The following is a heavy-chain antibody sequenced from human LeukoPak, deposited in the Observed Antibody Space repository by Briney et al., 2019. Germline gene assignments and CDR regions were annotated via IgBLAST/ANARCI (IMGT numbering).Heavy chain of an antibody. CDR1: GGSISSYY. D-gene: IGHD1-1*01. V-gene: IGHV4-59*12. Sequence: PSETLSLTCTVSGGSISSYYWSWIRQPPGKGLEWIGYIYYSGSTNYNPSLKSRVTISVDTSKNQFSLKLSSVTAADTAVYYCARETGTHGYYYYYMDVWGKGTTVTVSS. J-gene: IGHJ6*03. CDR2: IYYSGST. CDR3: ARETGTHGYYYYYMDV.